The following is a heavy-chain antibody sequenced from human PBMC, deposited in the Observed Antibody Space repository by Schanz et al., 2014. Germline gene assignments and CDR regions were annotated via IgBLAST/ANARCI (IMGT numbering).Heavy chain of an antibody. J-gene: IGHJ4*02. CDR1: GFTFISYD. CDR2: IRYARRNK. Sequence: QVQLVESGGGVVQPGTSLRVSCVASGFTFISYDIHWVRQAPGQGLVWVAVIRYARRNKKFVETVKGRFTISRDNSNNTVYLQMHSRRTADTAVDYCAREEFSASSCYFRYWGQGTLVTVSS. D-gene: IGHD2-2*01. CDR3: AREEFSASSCYFRY. V-gene: IGHV3-33*01.